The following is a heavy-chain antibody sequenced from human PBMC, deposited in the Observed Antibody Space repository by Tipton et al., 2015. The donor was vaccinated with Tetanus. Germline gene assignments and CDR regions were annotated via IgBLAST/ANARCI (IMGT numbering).Heavy chain of an antibody. J-gene: IGHJ3*02. CDR3: AGGDSSGYYYVGGNDACDS. D-gene: IGHD3-22*01. CDR2: IYYSGST. V-gene: IGHV4-31*03. Sequence: LRLSCTVSGGSISSGGYYWSWIRQHPGKGLEWIGYIYYSGSTYYNPSLKSRVTISVDTSKNQFSLKLSSVTAADTAVYYCAGGDSSGYYYVGGNDACDSWGQGTMVTVSS. CDR1: GGSISSGGYY.